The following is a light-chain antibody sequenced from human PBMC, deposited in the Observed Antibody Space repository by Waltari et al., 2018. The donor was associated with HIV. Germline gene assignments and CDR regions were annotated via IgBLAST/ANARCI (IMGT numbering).Light chain of an antibody. Sequence: DIVMTQSPLSLPVTPGEPASISCRSSQSVLNSNGFNYLDWYLQKPGQSPQLLIYLGSNRASGVPDRFSGSGSGTDFTLKISRVEAEDVGVYYCMQALQTPLITFGQGTRLEIK. J-gene: IGKJ5*01. V-gene: IGKV2-28*01. CDR2: LGS. CDR1: QSVLNSNGFNY. CDR3: MQALQTPLIT.